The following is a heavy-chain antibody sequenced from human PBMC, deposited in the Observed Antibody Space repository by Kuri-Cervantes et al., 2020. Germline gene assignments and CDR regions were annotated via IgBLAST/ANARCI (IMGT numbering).Heavy chain of an antibody. D-gene: IGHD6-13*01. J-gene: IGHJ4*02. V-gene: IGHV4-39*01. CDR3: ARHAPSAAGTRNPFFDY. CDR1: GGSISSSSYY. Sequence: SETLSLTCTVSGGSISSSSYYWGWIRQPPGKGLEWIGSIYYSGSTYYNPSLKSRVTISVDTSKNQFSLKLSSVTAADTAVYYCARHAPSAAGTRNPFFDYWGQGTLVTVSS. CDR2: IYYSGST.